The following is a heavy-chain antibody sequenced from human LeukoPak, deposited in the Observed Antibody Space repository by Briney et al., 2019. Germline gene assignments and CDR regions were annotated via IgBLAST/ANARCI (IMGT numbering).Heavy chain of an antibody. D-gene: IGHD2-2*01. CDR2: INHSCST. Sequence: SEPLSLTCAVYCGSFSWYYWSLIRQPAGKGLEWIEEINHSCSTNYNPSLTRQVTISVDTPKHQFSLTLSSVSAADTAVYYCARGRRCSSTSCYFYYYYYMDVWGKGTTVTVS. CDR3: ARGRRCSSTSCYFYYYYYMDV. V-gene: IGHV4-34*01. CDR1: CGSFSWYY. J-gene: IGHJ6*03.